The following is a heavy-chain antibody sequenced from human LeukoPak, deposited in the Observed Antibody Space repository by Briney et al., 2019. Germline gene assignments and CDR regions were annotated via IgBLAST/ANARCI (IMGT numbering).Heavy chain of an antibody. CDR3: ARDSADYSSPHKTFDY. CDR2: INHSRST. D-gene: IGHD6-13*01. Sequence: SETLSLTCAVYGGSFSGYYWSWIRQPPRKGLEWVGEINHSRSTNYNPSLKRRVTISVETSRNKFSLKLSSVTAADTAVYYCARDSADYSSPHKTFDYWGQGTLVTVSS. J-gene: IGHJ4*02. V-gene: IGHV4-34*01. CDR1: GGSFSGYY.